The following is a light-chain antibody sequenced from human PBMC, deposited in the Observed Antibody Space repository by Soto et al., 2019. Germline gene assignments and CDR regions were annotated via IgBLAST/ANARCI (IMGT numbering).Light chain of an antibody. CDR3: QQYKSWPIT. J-gene: IGKJ5*01. Sequence: MTQSPSTLSGSVGDRVTITCRASQSVDTNLAWYVQKPGQAPRRLMYGVSTWGTGVTARFSGSGSGTEFTLTISSLQSEDFAIYYCQQYKSWPITFGQGTRLEIK. CDR2: GVS. V-gene: IGKV3D-15*01. CDR1: QSVDTN.